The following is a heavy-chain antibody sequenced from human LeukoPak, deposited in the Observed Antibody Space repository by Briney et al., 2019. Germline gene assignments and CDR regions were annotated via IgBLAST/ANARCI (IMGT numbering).Heavy chain of an antibody. CDR3: ARGLLDY. Sequence: PGGSLRLSCTASGFNFDDYGMSWVRQAPGKGLEWVSSISSSSSYIYYADSVKGRFTISRDNAKNSLYLQMNSLRAEDTAVYYCARGLLDYWGQGTLVTVSS. D-gene: IGHD1-26*01. J-gene: IGHJ4*02. V-gene: IGHV3-21*01. CDR1: GFNFDDYG. CDR2: ISSSSSYI.